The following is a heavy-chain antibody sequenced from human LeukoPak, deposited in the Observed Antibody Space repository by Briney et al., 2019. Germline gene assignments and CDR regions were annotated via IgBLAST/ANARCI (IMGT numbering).Heavy chain of an antibody. V-gene: IGHV1-2*02. CDR1: GYTFTGYY. D-gene: IGHD1-1*01. CDR3: AREGTTDNWFDP. J-gene: IGHJ5*02. CDR2: INPNSGGT. Sequence: GASVKVSCKASGYTFTGYYMHWVRQAPGQGLEWMGWINPNSGGTNYAQKFQGRVTMTRDTSISTAYMELSSLRSEDTAVYYCAREGTTDNWFDPWGQGTLVTASS.